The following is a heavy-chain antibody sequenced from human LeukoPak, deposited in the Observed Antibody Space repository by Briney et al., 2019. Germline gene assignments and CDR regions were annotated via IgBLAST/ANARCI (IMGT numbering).Heavy chain of an antibody. V-gene: IGHV1-18*01. CDR1: GYTFTSYG. Sequence: ASVKVSCKASGYTFTSYGISWVRQAPGQGLEWMGWISAYNGNTNYAQKLQGRVTMTTDTSTSTAYMELRSLRSDDRAVYYCARGIRGYSGYDRNWFDPWGQGTLVTVSS. D-gene: IGHD5-12*01. J-gene: IGHJ5*02. CDR2: ISAYNGNT. CDR3: ARGIRGYSGYDRNWFDP.